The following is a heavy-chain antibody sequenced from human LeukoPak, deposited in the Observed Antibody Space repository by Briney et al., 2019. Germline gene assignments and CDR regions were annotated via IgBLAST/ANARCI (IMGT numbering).Heavy chain of an antibody. CDR1: GFTFSDYY. D-gene: IGHD5-18*01. V-gene: IGHV3-11*01. CDR2: ISSSGSTI. CDR3: ASADVEDTANY. J-gene: IGHJ4*02. Sequence: GGSLRLSCAASGFTFSDYYMSWIRQAPGKGLEWVSYISSSGSTIYYADSVKGRFTISRDNAKNSLYLQMNSLRAEDTAVYYCASADVEDTANYWGQGTLVTVSS.